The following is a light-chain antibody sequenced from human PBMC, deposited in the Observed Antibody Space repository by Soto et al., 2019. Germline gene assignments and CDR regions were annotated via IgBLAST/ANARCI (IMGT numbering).Light chain of an antibody. CDR3: MQALQTPRT. CDR1: QSLLYSNGFHY. V-gene: IGKV2-28*01. J-gene: IGKJ1*01. CDR2: LGS. Sequence: DLVMTQSPLSLSVTPGEPASISCRSSQSLLYSNGFHYLDWYLQKPGQSPQLLIYLGSNRASGVPDRFSGSGSGTDFTLKISRVEAEDVGVYYCMQALQTPRTFGQGTKVEVK.